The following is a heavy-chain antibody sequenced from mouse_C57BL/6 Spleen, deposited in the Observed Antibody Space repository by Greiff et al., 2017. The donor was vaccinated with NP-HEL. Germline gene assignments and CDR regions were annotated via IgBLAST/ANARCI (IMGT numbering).Heavy chain of an antibody. CDR3: ARAYGGSFAFSFDY. CDR2: SDPSDSYT. J-gene: IGHJ2*01. Sequence: QVQLQQPGAELVMPGASVKLSCKASGYTFTSYWMHWVKQRPGQGLEWIGESDPSDSYTNYNQKFKGKSTLTVDKSSSTAYMQLSSLTSKDSAVYYCARAYGGSFAFSFDYWGQGTTLTVSS. D-gene: IGHD1-1*01. CDR1: GYTFTSYW. V-gene: IGHV1-69*01.